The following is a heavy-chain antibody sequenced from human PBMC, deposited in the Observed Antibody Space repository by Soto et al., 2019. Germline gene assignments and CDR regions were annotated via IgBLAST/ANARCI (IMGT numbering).Heavy chain of an antibody. CDR2: IYYSGST. CDR1: GGSISSGGYY. D-gene: IGHD3-9*01. V-gene: IGHV4-31*03. Sequence: SETLSLTCTVSGGSISSGGYYWSWIRQHPGKGLEWIGYIYYSGSTYYNPSLKSRVTISVDTSKNQFSLKLGSVTAADTAVYYCARGLQDYDILTIDYFDYWGQGTLVTVSS. J-gene: IGHJ4*02. CDR3: ARGLQDYDILTIDYFDY.